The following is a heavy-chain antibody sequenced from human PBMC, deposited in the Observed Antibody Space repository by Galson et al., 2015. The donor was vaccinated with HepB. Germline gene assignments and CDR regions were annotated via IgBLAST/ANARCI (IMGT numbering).Heavy chain of an antibody. D-gene: IGHD2-2*01. J-gene: IGHJ4*02. Sequence: SLRLSCAASGFTFSSYAMSWVRQAPGKGLEWVSAISGSGGSTYYADSVKGRFTISRDNSKNTLYLQMKSLRAEDTAVYYCAKDCLSTSCPFDYWGQGTLVTVSS. CDR3: AKDCLSTSCPFDY. V-gene: IGHV3-23*01. CDR2: ISGSGGST. CDR1: GFTFSSYA.